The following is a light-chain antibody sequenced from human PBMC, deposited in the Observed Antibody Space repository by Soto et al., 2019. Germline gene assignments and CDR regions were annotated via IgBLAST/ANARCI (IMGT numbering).Light chain of an antibody. CDR1: SSDVGNYNL. CDR3: CAYAGSSTWV. CDR2: EDN. V-gene: IGLV2-23*01. J-gene: IGLJ3*02. Sequence: QSALTQPASLSGSPGQSITISCTGTSSDVGNYNLVSWYQQHPVKAPKLIIYEDNKRPSRVSNRFSGSKSGNTASLTISGLQAEDEADYYCCAYAGSSTWVFGGGTQLTVL.